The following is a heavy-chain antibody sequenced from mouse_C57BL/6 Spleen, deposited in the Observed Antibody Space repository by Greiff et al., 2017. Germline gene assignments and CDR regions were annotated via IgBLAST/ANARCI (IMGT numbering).Heavy chain of an antibody. CDR1: GFTFSSYG. Sequence: EVMLVESGGDLVKPGGSLKLSCAASGFTFSSYGMSWVRQTPDKRLEWVATISSGGSYTYYPDRVKGRFTLSRDNAKNTLYLQMSSLKSEDTAMYYCARAPWWYFDVWGTETTVTVAS. CDR3: ARAPWWYFDV. J-gene: IGHJ1*03. V-gene: IGHV5-6*01. CDR2: ISSGGSYT.